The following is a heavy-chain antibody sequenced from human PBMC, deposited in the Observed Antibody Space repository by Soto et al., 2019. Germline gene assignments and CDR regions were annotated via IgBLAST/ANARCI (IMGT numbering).Heavy chain of an antibody. CDR2: MWYDGLRQ. J-gene: IGHJ4*02. CDR1: GFTLNNYG. D-gene: IGHD2-15*01. CDR3: VKESTPPCFDS. V-gene: IGHV3-33*03. Sequence: QSGGSLRLSCVGSGFTLNNYGVHWVRQAPGKGLEWVALMWYDGLRQTYLDSVRGRFTVSRDSSTNTIYLQMNSLRVEDTGNYFCVKESTPPCFDSWGQGTQVTVSS.